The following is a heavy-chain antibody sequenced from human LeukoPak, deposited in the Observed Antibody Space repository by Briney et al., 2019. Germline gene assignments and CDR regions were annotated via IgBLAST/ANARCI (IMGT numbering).Heavy chain of an antibody. Sequence: ASVKVSCKASGDTFRSYDINWVRQATGQGLEWMGWMNPDSGNTGYAQNFQGRVTMTSNTSITTAYMELTSLRSEDTAVYYCPRGSFRGYCLDTSCYTVNYWGQGTLLTVSS. J-gene: IGHJ4*02. D-gene: IGHD2-2*02. CDR1: GDTFRSYD. CDR3: PRGSFRGYCLDTSCYTVNY. V-gene: IGHV1-8*01. CDR2: MNPDSGNT.